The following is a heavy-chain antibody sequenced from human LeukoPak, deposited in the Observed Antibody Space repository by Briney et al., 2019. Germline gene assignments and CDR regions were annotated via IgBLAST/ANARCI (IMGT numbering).Heavy chain of an antibody. Sequence: SETLSLTCTVSGGSISSYYWSWIRQPPGKGLEWIGYIYYSGSTNYNPSLKSRVTISVDTSKNQLSLKLSSVTAADTAVYYCARRDGGYDPIDYWGQGTLVTVSS. D-gene: IGHD5-12*01. CDR1: GGSISSYY. V-gene: IGHV4-59*08. CDR2: IYYSGST. CDR3: ARRDGGYDPIDY. J-gene: IGHJ4*02.